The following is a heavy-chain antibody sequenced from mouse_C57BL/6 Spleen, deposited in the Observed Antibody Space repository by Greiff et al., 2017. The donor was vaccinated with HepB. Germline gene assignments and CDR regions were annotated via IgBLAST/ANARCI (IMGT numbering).Heavy chain of an antibody. J-gene: IGHJ2*01. CDR3: ARGWYDYDGFDY. CDR2: ISYDGSN. Sequence: VQLQQSGPGLVKPSQSLSITCSVTGYSITSGYYWNWIRQFPGNKLEWMGYISYDGSNNYNPSLKNRISITRDTSKNQFFLKLNSVTTEDTATYYCARGWYDYDGFDYWGQGTTRTVSS. V-gene: IGHV3-6*01. CDR1: GYSITSGYY. D-gene: IGHD2-4*01.